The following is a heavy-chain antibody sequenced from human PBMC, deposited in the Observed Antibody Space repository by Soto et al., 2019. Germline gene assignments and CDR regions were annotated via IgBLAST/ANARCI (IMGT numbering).Heavy chain of an antibody. Sequence: QVQLVQSGAEVKKPGSSVKVSCKASGGTFSSYTISWVRQAPGQGLEWMGRIIPILGIANYAQKFQGRVTITADKSTSTAYMELSSLRSEDTAVYYCARDHDYRSGSLAMVDYWGQGTLVTVSS. V-gene: IGHV1-69*08. CDR2: IIPILGIA. CDR3: ARDHDYRSGSLAMVDY. D-gene: IGHD3-10*01. CDR1: GGTFSSYT. J-gene: IGHJ4*02.